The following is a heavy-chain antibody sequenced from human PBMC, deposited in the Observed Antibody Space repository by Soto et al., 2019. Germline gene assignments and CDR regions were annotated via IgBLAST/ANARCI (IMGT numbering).Heavy chain of an antibody. J-gene: IGHJ1*01. CDR2: ISSSSSTI. Sequence: PGGSLRLSCAASGFTFSSYSMNWVRQAPGKGLEWVSYISSSSSTIYYADSVKGRFTISRDNAKNSLYLQMNSLRAEDTAVYYCARDLGSSWYPEYFQHWRQGTLVTSPQ. CDR3: ARDLGSSWYPEYFQH. D-gene: IGHD6-13*01. V-gene: IGHV3-48*01. CDR1: GFTFSSYS.